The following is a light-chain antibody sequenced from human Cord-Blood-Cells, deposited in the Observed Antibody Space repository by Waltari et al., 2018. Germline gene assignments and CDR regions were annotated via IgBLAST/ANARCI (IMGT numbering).Light chain of an antibody. CDR3: SSYTSSSTWV. V-gene: IGLV2-14*03. CDR2: DVS. Sequence: QSALTQPASVSGSPGQSITIPCTGTSSDVGGYNYVSWYQQHPGKAPKLMIYDVSNRPSGVSNRFSGSKSGNTASLTISGLQAEDEVDYYCSSYTSSSTWVFGGGTKLTVL. CDR1: SSDVGGYNY. J-gene: IGLJ3*02.